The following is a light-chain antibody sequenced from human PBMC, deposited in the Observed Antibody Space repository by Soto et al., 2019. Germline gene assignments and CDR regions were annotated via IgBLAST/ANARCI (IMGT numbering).Light chain of an antibody. CDR3: SSYAGNNNYV. CDR2: DVS. CDR1: SSDVGGYNY. V-gene: IGLV2-8*01. J-gene: IGLJ1*01. Sequence: QSALTQPPSASGSPGQSVTISCTGTSSDVGGYNYVSWYQHHPGKAPKSMIYDVSKRPPGVPDRFYGSKSGNTASLTVSGHKAEDEAAYYCSSYAGNNNYVFAPGTKLTVL.